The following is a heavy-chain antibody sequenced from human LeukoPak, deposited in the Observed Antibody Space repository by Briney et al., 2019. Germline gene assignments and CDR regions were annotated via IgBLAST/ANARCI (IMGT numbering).Heavy chain of an antibody. D-gene: IGHD3-10*01. CDR3: ARESLVLRGVVIN. J-gene: IGHJ4*02. Sequence: PGGSLRLSCAVSGFSVGSNYMSWGRQAPRKGLERDSFIYSGGTTYYVDPVMGRFTIARDNSKNTVDLQMNSLRAEDTAVYYCARESLVLRGVVINWGQGTLVTVSS. CDR2: IYSGGTT. V-gene: IGHV3-53*01. CDR1: GFSVGSNY.